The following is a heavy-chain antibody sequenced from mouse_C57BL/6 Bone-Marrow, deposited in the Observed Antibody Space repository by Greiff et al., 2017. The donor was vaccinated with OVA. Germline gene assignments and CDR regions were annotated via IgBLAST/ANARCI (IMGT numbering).Heavy chain of an antibody. CDR1: GFTFTDYY. CDR2: IRNKANGYTT. Sequence: DVKLQESGGGLVQPGGSLSLSCAASGFTFTDYYMSWVRQPPGKALEWLGFIRNKANGYTTEYSASVKGRFTISRDNSQSILYLQMNALRAEDSATYYCARWGGSLYFDYWGQGTTLTVSS. J-gene: IGHJ2*01. V-gene: IGHV7-3*01. CDR3: ARWGGSLYFDY.